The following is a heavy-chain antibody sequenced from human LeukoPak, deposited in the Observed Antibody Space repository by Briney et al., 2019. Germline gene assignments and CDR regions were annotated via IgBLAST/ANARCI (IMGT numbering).Heavy chain of an antibody. CDR2: IYYSGST. CDR1: GGSISSHY. D-gene: IGHD3-10*01. V-gene: IGHV4-59*11. CDR3: ARGGWMVRGVIIGYFDY. J-gene: IGHJ4*02. Sequence: KPSETLSLTCTVSGGSISSHYWSWIRQPPGKGPEWIGYIYYSGSTNYNPSLKSRVTISVDTSKNQCSLKLSSVTAAATAVYYCARGGWMVRGVIIGYFDYWGQGTLVTVSS.